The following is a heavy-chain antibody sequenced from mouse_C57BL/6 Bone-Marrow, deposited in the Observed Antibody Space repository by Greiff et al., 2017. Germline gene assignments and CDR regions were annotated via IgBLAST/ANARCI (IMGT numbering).Heavy chain of an antibody. CDR3: ASTVYYFDY. J-gene: IGHJ2*01. CDR2: IYPRSGNT. V-gene: IGHV1-81*01. CDR1: GYTFTSYG. D-gene: IGHD1-1*01. Sequence: QVHVKQSGAELARPGASVKLSCQASGYTFTSYGISWVKQRTGQGLEWIGEIYPRSGNTYYNEKFKGKATLTADKSSSTAYMELRSLTSEDSAVYVCASTVYYFDYWGQGTTLTVSS.